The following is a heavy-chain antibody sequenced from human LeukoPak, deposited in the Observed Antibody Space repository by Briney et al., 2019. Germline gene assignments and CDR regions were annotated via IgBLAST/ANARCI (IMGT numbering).Heavy chain of an antibody. J-gene: IGHJ4*02. CDR1: GYSFTPYY. V-gene: IGHV1-2*02. CDR2: LNPTSAGT. Sequence: ASVMVSCKASGYSFTPYYIHWVRRAPGQGREWVGWLNPTSAGTNYAQEFQGRVTVTGDASISTAYMELSGLTSDDSAVYYCARDRGTVPAANSPAYWGQGTLVTVSS. D-gene: IGHD2-2*01. CDR3: ARDRGTVPAANSPAY.